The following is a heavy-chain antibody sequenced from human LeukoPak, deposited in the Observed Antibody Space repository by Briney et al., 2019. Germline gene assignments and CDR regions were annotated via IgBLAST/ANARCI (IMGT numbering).Heavy chain of an antibody. CDR2: IIPILGIA. V-gene: IGHV1-69*04. J-gene: IGHJ6*02. D-gene: IGHD3-16*02. CDR1: GGTFSSYA. Sequence: AASVKVSCKASGGTFSSYAISWVRQAPGQGLEWMGRIIPILGIANYAQKFQGRVTITADKSTSTAYMELSSLRSEDTAVYYCARAPAAITFGGVIVFPYGMDVWGQGTTVTVSS. CDR3: ARAPAAITFGGVIVFPYGMDV.